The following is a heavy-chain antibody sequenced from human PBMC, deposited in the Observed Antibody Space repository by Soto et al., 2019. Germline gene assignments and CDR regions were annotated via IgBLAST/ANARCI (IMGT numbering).Heavy chain of an antibody. CDR3: ARGLTTVTTVRYFDY. J-gene: IGHJ4*02. CDR2: IYSSGST. CDR1: GGSISNYY. V-gene: IGHV4-59*01. Sequence: SETLSLTCTVSGGSISNYYWSWIRQPPGKGLEWIGYIYSSGSTHYNPSLQSRVTISADTSKNQVSLKVRSVTAADTAVYYCARGLTTVTTVRYFDYWGQGTLVTVSS. D-gene: IGHD4-17*01.